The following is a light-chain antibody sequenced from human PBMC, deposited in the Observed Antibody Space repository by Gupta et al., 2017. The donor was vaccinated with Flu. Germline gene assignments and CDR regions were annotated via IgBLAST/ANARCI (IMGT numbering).Light chain of an antibody. CDR2: GNS. Sequence: QSVLPQPPSVSGAPGQRVTISCTGSSSNIGAGYDVHWYQQLPGTAPKLLIYGNSNRPSGVPARFSASKSGTSASLAITGLQAEDEADYYCQSYDSSLSGSVFGGGTKLTVL. V-gene: IGLV1-40*01. CDR3: QSYDSSLSGSV. CDR1: SSNIGAGYD. J-gene: IGLJ2*01.